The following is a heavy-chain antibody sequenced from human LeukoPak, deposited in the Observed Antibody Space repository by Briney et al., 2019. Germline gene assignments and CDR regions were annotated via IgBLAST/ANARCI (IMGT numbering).Heavy chain of an antibody. CDR3: ARDLHPNTVTDYFDY. V-gene: IGHV1-18*01. CDR1: GYTFTSYG. Sequence: ASVKVSCKASGYTFTSYGISWVRQAPGQGLEWMGWISAYNGNTNYAQKLQGRVTMTTDTSTSTAYMELRSLRSDDTAVYYCARDLHPNTVTDYFDYWGQGSLVTVSS. CDR2: ISAYNGNT. D-gene: IGHD4-17*01. J-gene: IGHJ4*02.